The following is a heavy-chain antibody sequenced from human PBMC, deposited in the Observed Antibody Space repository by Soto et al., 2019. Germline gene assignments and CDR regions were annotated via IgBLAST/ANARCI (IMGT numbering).Heavy chain of an antibody. CDR2: IYWNDDK. V-gene: IGHV2-5*01. J-gene: IGHJ4*02. CDR1: GFSLSTSGVG. D-gene: IGHD3-22*01. Sequence: QITLKESGPTLVKPTQTLTLTCTFSGFSLSTSGVGVGWIRQPPGKALEWLALIYWNDDKRYSPSLKSRLTITKDPSNTQVVLTMTNMEPVDTATSYCAHYGKVGRYYYDRSGYYSDYWGQGTLVTVSS. CDR3: AHYGKVGRYYYDRSGYYSDY.